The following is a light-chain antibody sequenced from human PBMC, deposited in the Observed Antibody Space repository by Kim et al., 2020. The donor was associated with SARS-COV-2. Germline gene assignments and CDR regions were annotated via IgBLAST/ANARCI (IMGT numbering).Light chain of an antibody. Sequence: EIVLTQSPDTLSLSPGERATLSCRASQSVSDSYLAWYQQKPGQAPRLLIYGASSRATGIPDRFSGSGSGTDFTLTISRLETEDFAVYYCQQYGSSPEWTFGQGTKVDIK. V-gene: IGKV3-20*01. J-gene: IGKJ1*01. CDR1: QSVSDSY. CDR3: QQYGSSPEWT. CDR2: GAS.